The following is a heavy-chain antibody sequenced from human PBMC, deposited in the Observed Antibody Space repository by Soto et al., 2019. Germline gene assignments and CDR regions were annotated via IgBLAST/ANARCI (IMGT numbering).Heavy chain of an antibody. CDR3: ARATPPKLELRGMTYYYYGMDV. CDR2: IYYSGST. CDR1: GGSVSSGSYY. J-gene: IGHJ6*02. V-gene: IGHV4-61*01. D-gene: IGHD1-7*01. Sequence: SETLSLTCTVSGGSVSSGSYYWSWIRQPPGKGLEWIGYIYYSGSTNYTPSLKSRVTISVDTSKNQFSLKLSSVTAADTAVYYCARATPPKLELRGMTYYYYGMDVWGQGTTVTVSS.